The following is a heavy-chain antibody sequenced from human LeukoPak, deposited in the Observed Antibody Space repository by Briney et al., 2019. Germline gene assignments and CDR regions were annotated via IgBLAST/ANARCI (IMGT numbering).Heavy chain of an antibody. CDR2: INWNGDNT. CDR3: ARDTGLAAAGMTEFDY. D-gene: IGHD6-13*01. J-gene: IGHJ4*02. Sequence: GGSLRLSCVASGFTFDDYAMSWVRQAPGKGLEWVSGINWNGDNTVYADSVKGRFTISRDNAKNSLYLQMNSLRAEDTAVYYCARDTGLAAAGMTEFDYWGQGTLVTVSS. V-gene: IGHV3-20*04. CDR1: GFTFDDYA.